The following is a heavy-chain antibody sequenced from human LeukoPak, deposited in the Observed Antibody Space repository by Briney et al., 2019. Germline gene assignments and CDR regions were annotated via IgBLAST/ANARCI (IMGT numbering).Heavy chain of an antibody. D-gene: IGHD3-16*02. J-gene: IGHJ3*02. CDR2: MNPNSGNT. CDR1: GYIFTDYY. CDR3: ASYLLHDAFDI. V-gene: IGHV1-8*03. Sequence: ASVKVSCKASGYIFTDYYIHWVRQAPGQGLEWMGWMNPNSGNTGYAQKFQGRVTITRNTSISTAYMELSSLRSEDTAVYYCASYLLHDAFDIWGQGTMVTVSS.